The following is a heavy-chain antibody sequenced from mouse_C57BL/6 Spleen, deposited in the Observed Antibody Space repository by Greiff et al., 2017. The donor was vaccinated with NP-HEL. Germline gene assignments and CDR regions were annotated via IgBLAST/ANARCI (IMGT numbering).Heavy chain of an antibody. J-gene: IGHJ4*01. V-gene: IGHV5-16*01. D-gene: IGHD2-1*01. CDR3: ARDEGNYVRAMDY. CDR2: INYDGSST. CDR1: GFTFSDYY. Sequence: EVQLVESEGGLVQPGSSMKLSCTASGFTFSDYYMAWVRQVPEKGLEWVANINYDGSSTYYLDSLKSRFIISRDNAKIILYLQMSSLKSEDTATYYCARDEGNYVRAMDYWGPGTSVTVSS.